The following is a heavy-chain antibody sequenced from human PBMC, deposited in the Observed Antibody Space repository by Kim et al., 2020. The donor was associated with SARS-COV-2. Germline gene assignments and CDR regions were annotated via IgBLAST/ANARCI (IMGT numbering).Heavy chain of an antibody. CDR2: SSSYI. CDR3: ARDRGDY. J-gene: IGHJ4*02. Sequence: SSSYIYYADSVKRRFTISRDNAKNSLYLQMNSRRAEDTAVYYCARDRGDYWGQGTLVTVSS. D-gene: IGHD3-10*01. V-gene: IGHV3-21*01.